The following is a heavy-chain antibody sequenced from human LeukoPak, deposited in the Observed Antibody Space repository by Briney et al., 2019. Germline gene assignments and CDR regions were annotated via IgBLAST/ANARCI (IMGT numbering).Heavy chain of an antibody. Sequence: GGSLTLTCTASGFTFSSYDMSWLRQPPGKGLEWISAINCSGVSTNSADSVRGRFHISRDNTKNSLYLQMNSLRAEDTAVYYCATEPPANYYDSSGYLYYWGQGTLVTVSS. CDR3: ATEPPANYYDSSGYLYY. CDR1: GFTFSSYD. V-gene: IGHV3-23*01. J-gene: IGHJ4*02. CDR2: INCSGVST. D-gene: IGHD3-22*01.